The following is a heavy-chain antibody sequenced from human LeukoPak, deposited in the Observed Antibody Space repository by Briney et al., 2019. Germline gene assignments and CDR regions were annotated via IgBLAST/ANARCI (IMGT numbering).Heavy chain of an antibody. CDR3: ARLTVTTAIDY. CDR2: IYYTGST. Sequence: SETLSLTCTASGGSITSYYWSWIRQPPGKGLEWIAYIYYTGSTNYNPSLESRVTISVDTSKNQFSLRLSSVTAADTAVYYCARLTVTTAIDYWGQGTLVTVSS. D-gene: IGHD4-17*01. V-gene: IGHV4-59*01. CDR1: GGSITSYY. J-gene: IGHJ4*02.